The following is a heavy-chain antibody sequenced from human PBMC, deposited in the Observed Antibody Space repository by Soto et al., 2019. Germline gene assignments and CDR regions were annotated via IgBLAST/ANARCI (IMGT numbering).Heavy chain of an antibody. D-gene: IGHD6-13*01. V-gene: IGHV6-1*01. CDR3: ARGKYSSFDI. CDR2: TYYRSKWSN. CDR1: GDSVSSNGVA. J-gene: IGHJ3*02. Sequence: QVQLQQSGPGLLQPSQTLSLTCAISGDSVSSNGVAWNWIRQSPSRGLEWLGRTYYRSKWSNDYALSVRSRITINPDTYKNHFSLQLNSVTPEDTAVYYFARGKYSSFDIWGQGTTVTVSS.